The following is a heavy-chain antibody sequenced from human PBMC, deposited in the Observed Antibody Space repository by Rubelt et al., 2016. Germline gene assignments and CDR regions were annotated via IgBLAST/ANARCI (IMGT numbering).Heavy chain of an antibody. CDR1: GYSFKEYW. CDR3: ARQNYGDYAADY. Sequence: HGESLKISCKGSGYSFKEYWIGWVRQMPGKGLEWMGIIYPDDSDIRYSPSFQGQVTISADKSIRTAYLQWNSLKASDTTVYYCARQNYGDYAADYWGQGTLVIVSS. V-gene: IGHV5-51*01. J-gene: IGHJ4*02. D-gene: IGHD4-17*01. CDR2: IYPDDSDI.